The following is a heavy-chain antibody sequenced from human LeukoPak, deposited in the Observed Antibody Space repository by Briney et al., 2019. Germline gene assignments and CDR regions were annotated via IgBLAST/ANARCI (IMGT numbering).Heavy chain of an antibody. CDR2: ISYDGSNK. CDR1: GFTFSSYA. Sequence: PGGSLRLSCAASGFTFSSYAMHWVRQAPGKGLEWVAVISYDGSNKYYADSVKGRFTISRDNSKNTLYLQMNSLRAEDTAVYYCARETGTTPWGWFDPWGQGTLVTVSS. CDR3: ARETGTTPWGWFDP. D-gene: IGHD1-7*01. J-gene: IGHJ5*02. V-gene: IGHV3-30-3*01.